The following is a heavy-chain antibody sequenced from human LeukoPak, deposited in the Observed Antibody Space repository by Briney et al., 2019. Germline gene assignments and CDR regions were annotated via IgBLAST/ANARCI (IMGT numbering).Heavy chain of an antibody. V-gene: IGHV3-7*04. J-gene: IGHJ4*02. CDR1: GFTFGNFW. Sequence: GGSLRLSCVASGFTFGNFWMSWVRLSPGRGLEWVANIHPEGDEKYHVESVMGRFTISRDNAESSLFLQMNGLRAEDTAVYYCARGDAFSGDHWGQGTLVTVSS. CDR2: IHPEGDEK. CDR3: ARGDAFSGDH.